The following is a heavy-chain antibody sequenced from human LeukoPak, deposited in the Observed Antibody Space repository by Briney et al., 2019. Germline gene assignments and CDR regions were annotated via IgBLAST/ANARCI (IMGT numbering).Heavy chain of an antibody. D-gene: IGHD3-22*01. CDR1: GGTFSSYA. CDR3: ARGGQLWYYYDSSGYFPFDY. Sequence: SVKVSCKASGGTFSSYAISWVRQAPGQGLEWMGGIIPIFGTANYAQKFQGRVTITADESTSTAYMELSSLRSEDTAVYYCARGGQLWYYYDSSGYFPFDYWGQGTLVTVSS. V-gene: IGHV1-69*01. J-gene: IGHJ4*02. CDR2: IIPIFGTA.